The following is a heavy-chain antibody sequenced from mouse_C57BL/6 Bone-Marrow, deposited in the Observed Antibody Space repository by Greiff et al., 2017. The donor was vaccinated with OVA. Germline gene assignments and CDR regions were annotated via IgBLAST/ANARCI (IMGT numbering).Heavy chain of an antibody. CDR3: ARSVLRYLFAY. D-gene: IGHD1-1*01. J-gene: IGHJ3*01. CDR2: ISPSSGYT. Sequence: VQLQQSGAELARPGASVKMSCKASGYTFTSYSMHWVKQRPGQGLEWIGYISPSSGYTKYNQKFKDKAKLTADRSSSTAYMQVSSLTSEDAAVYYCARSVLRYLFAYWGQGTLVTVSA. V-gene: IGHV1-4*01. CDR1: GYTFTSYS.